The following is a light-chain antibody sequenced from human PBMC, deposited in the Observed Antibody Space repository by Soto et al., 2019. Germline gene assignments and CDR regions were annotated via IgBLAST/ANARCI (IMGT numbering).Light chain of an antibody. V-gene: IGLV2-14*03. Sequence: QSALTQPASLSGSPGQSITISCTGTSSDVGGYNYVSWYQQHPGKAPRLMIYGVSNRPLGVSYRFSGSKSGITASLTISGLQSEDEADYYCNSYASVNSPVLFGGGTKLTVL. CDR3: NSYASVNSPVL. CDR1: SSDVGGYNY. CDR2: GVS. J-gene: IGLJ2*01.